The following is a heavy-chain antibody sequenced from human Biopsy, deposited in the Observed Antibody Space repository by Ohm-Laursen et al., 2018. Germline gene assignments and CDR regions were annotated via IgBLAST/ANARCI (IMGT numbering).Heavy chain of an antibody. CDR3: ARDSGILNYGNFKYYHYYGMDV. Sequence: PGTLSLTCRVSGDSVTKYYWSWIRQPPGKGLEWIGHIYYSVMTNYNPSLQSRVSISVDTSRNQVSLTLRSVTAADTAVYYCARDSGILNYGNFKYYHYYGMDVWGQGTKVTVSS. CDR2: IYYSVMT. V-gene: IGHV4-59*02. J-gene: IGHJ6*02. CDR1: GDSVTKYY. D-gene: IGHD4-11*01.